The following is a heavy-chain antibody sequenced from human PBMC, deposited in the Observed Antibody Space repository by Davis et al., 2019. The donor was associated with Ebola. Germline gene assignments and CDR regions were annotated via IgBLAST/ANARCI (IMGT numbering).Heavy chain of an antibody. CDR3: ARCQTSYYYDSSGYYSQGDAFDI. J-gene: IGHJ3*02. CDR1: GVSITNYY. V-gene: IGHV4-59*01. Sequence: MPSETLSLTCTVSGVSITNYYWTWVRQPPGKRLEWIGYSHYSGSTNYNPSLKSRVTISTDTSRSQFSLTLSSVTAADTAVYYCARCQTSYYYDSSGYYSQGDAFDIWGQGTMVTVSS. D-gene: IGHD3-22*01. CDR2: SHYSGST.